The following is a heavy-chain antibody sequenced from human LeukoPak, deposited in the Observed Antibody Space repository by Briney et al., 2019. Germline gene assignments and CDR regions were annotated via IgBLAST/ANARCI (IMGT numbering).Heavy chain of an antibody. D-gene: IGHD2-15*01. CDR2: IYPADSDI. J-gene: IGHJ5*02. Sequence: GESLKISCKGSGYSINNYWIGWVRQMPGKGLDWMGIIYPADSDIRYSPSFQGQVTISADKSISTAYLQWSSLKASDTAMYYCARQEYCSGGSCYTWFDPWGQRTLVIVSS. CDR1: GYSINNYW. V-gene: IGHV5-51*01. CDR3: ARQEYCSGGSCYTWFDP.